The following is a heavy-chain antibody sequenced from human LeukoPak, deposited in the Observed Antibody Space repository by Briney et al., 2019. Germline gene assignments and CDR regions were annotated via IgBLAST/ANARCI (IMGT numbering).Heavy chain of an antibody. CDR3: ARVTDPRYNWFDP. V-gene: IGHV4-4*07. D-gene: IGHD2-21*02. CDR2: IHTSGNT. Sequence: SETLSLTCSVSGASISSYYWTWIRQPAGKGPEWIGRIHTSGNTNYNPSLKRRVNMSADTSKNQFSLQLNSVTAADTAVYYCARVTDPRYNWFDPWGQGTLVTVSS. CDR1: GASISSYY. J-gene: IGHJ5*02.